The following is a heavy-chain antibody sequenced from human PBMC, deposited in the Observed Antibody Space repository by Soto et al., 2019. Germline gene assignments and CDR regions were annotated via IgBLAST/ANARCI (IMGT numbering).Heavy chain of an antibody. D-gene: IGHD3-3*01. CDR2: IYYSGST. V-gene: IGHV4-31*03. CDR3: ARVLRFLEWPIPGIWFDP. Sequence: QVQLQESGPGLVKPSQTLSLTCTVSGGSISSGGYYWSWIRQHPGKGLEWIGYIYYSGSTYYNPSLKSRVTISVDTSKNQFSLKLSSVTAADTAVYYCARVLRFLEWPIPGIWFDPWGQGTLVTVSS. CDR1: GGSISSGGYY. J-gene: IGHJ5*02.